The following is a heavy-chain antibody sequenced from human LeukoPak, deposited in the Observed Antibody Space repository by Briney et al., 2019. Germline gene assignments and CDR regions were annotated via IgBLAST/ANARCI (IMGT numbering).Heavy chain of an antibody. CDR2: IYSGGST. J-gene: IGHJ4*02. V-gene: IGHV3-53*01. CDR3: ARVHDGYSSSWSPLDY. D-gene: IGHD6-13*01. CDR1: GFTVSSNY. Sequence: PGGSLRLSCAASGFTVSSNYMSWVRQAPGKGLEWVSVIYSGGSTYYADSVKGRFTISRDNSKNTLYLQMNSLRAEDTAVYYCARVHDGYSSSWSPLDYWGQGTLVTVSS.